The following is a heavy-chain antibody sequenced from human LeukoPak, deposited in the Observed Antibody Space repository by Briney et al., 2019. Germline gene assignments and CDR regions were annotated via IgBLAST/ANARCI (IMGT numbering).Heavy chain of an antibody. Sequence: SETLSLTCTVSGGSISSYYWSWIRQPAGKGLEWIGRIYTSGSTNYNPSLKSRVTMSVDTSKNQFSLKLSSVTAADTAVYYCARSSCSSTSCYPTKDEDDAFDIWGQGTMVTVSS. V-gene: IGHV4-4*07. CDR1: GGSISSYY. CDR2: IYTSGST. D-gene: IGHD2-2*01. CDR3: ARSSCSSTSCYPTKDEDDAFDI. J-gene: IGHJ3*02.